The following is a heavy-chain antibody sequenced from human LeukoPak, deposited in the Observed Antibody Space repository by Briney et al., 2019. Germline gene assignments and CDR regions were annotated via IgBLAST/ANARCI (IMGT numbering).Heavy chain of an antibody. D-gene: IGHD4-17*01. V-gene: IGHV5-51*01. CDR3: ARPIGDFRYFYFDL. CDR2: IFPGDSDT. CDR1: GYTFVNYW. J-gene: IGHJ2*01. Sequence: GESLKISCKGSGYTFVNYWVGWVRQMPGKDLEWIGIIFPGDSDTIYNPSFRGQVTISADKSVSSAYLQWSSLKASDSAMYYCARPIGDFRYFYFDLWGRGTLVTVSS.